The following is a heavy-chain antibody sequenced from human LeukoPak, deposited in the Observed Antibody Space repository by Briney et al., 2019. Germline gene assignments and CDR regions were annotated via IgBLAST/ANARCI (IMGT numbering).Heavy chain of an antibody. CDR3: ARDRSQQWLVAPHFDY. Sequence: PGGSLRLSCATSGFTFSSYAMTWVRQAPGKGLEWVSGISGSGGLTNYADSVKGRFTISRDNAKNSLYLQMNSLRDEDTAVYYCARDRSQQWLVAPHFDYWGQGTLVTVSS. CDR2: ISGSGGLT. V-gene: IGHV3-23*01. J-gene: IGHJ4*02. CDR1: GFTFSSYA. D-gene: IGHD6-19*01.